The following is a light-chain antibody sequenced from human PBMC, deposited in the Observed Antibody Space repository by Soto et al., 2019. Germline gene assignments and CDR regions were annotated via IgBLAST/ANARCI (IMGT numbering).Light chain of an antibody. CDR2: DAS. CDR3: QQFNNYRIT. V-gene: IGKV1D-13*01. J-gene: IGKJ5*01. Sequence: AIQLTQSPSSLSASVGDRVTITCRASQGISSALAWYQQKPGKAPKLLIYDASSLESGVPSRFSGSGSGTDFTLTISSPQPEDFATYYCQQFNNYRITFGQGTRLEI. CDR1: QGISSA.